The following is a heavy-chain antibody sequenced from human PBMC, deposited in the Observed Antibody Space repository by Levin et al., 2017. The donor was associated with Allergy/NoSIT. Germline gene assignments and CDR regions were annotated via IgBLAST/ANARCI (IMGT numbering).Heavy chain of an antibody. D-gene: IGHD4/OR15-4a*01. V-gene: IGHV1-18*01. CDR1: GYSFKYFG. CDR3: ARDRDGARKANFDH. Sequence: ASVKVSCKASGYSFKYFGITWVRQAPGQGLEWMGWVSPYDGKRIYAQNFQDRLTMATDTPTNTAYMELRNLRSDDTAVYYCARDRDGARKANFDHWGQGTLVTVSS. CDR2: VSPYDGKR. J-gene: IGHJ4*02.